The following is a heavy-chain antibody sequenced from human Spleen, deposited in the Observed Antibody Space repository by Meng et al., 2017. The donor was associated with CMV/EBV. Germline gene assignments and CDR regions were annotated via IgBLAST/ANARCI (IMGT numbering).Heavy chain of an antibody. CDR3: TRTYYDFWSGYFDDYFDY. CDR2: IRSKAYGGTT. J-gene: IGHJ4*02. D-gene: IGHD3-3*01. V-gene: IGHV3-49*04. CDR1: GFTFGDYA. Sequence: GGSLRLSCTASGFTFGDYAMSWVRQAPGKGLEWVGFIRSKAYGGTTEYAASVKGRFTISRDDSKSIAYLQMNSLKTEDTAVYYCTRTYYDFWSGYFDDYFDYWGQGTLVTVSS.